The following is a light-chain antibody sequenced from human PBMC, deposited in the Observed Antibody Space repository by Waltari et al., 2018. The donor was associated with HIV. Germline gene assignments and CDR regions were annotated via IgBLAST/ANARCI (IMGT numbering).Light chain of an antibody. CDR1: SSNIGAGYD. J-gene: IGLJ2*01. CDR3: AAWVDSRFVV. Sequence: QSVLTQPPSVSGAPGQRVTISCTGSSSNIGAGYDVHWYQQLPGTAPKLLIYGNSNRPSGVPDRFSGSKSGTSASLAISGLRSEDEADYYCAAWVDSRFVVFGGGTKLTVL. CDR2: GNS. V-gene: IGLV1-40*01.